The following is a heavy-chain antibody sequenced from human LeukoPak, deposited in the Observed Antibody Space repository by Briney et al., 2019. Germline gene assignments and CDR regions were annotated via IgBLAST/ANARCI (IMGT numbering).Heavy chain of an antibody. V-gene: IGHV1-46*01. CDR2: IYPRDGST. CDR1: GYSFTSNY. CDR3: ARDQEAFDY. J-gene: IGHJ4*02. Sequence: GASVTVSCMASGYSFTSNYIHWVRQDPGQGLEWLGMIYPRDGSTGYAQKFQGRVTVTRDTTTSPVHMELSGLRSEDTAVYYCARDQEAFDYWGQGTLVTVSS.